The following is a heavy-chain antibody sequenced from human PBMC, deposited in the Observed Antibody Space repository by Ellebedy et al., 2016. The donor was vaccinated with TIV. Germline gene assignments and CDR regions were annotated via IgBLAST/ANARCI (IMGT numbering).Heavy chain of an antibody. J-gene: IGHJ6*02. V-gene: IGHV3-66*01. CDR3: ARARSYDSSGTYGMDV. CDR1: GFTVSTNY. CDR2: IYSGGST. Sequence: GGSLRLSCAASGFTVSTNYMSWVRQAPGKGLEWVSVIYSGGSTYYADSVKGRFTISRDNSKNTLYLQLKSLRAEDTAVYYCARARSYDSSGTYGMDVWGQGTTVTVSS. D-gene: IGHD3-22*01.